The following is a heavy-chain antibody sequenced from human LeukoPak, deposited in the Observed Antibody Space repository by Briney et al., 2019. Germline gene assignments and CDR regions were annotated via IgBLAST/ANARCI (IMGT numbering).Heavy chain of an antibody. Sequence: PGGSLRLSCSASGFTFNNYGMHWVRQAPGKGLEWVAVIWYDGSNGYYADSVKGRFTISRDNSKNTLYLQMNSLRAEDTAVYYCARPLSIAGATIGAFDIWGQGTMVTVSS. CDR3: ARPLSIAGATIGAFDI. V-gene: IGHV3-33*08. J-gene: IGHJ3*02. CDR2: IWYDGSNG. CDR1: GFTFNNYG. D-gene: IGHD1-26*01.